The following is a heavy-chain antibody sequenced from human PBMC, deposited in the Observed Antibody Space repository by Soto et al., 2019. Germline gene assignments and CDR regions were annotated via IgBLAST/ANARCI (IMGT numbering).Heavy chain of an antibody. CDR3: ARGHVMGTPTTFY. D-gene: IGHD1-26*01. CDR1: GASITGGDYY. Sequence: QVQLQESGPGLVKPSQTLSLTCTVSGASITGGDYYWNWIRQPPGKGLEWIGFLYYSGGTYYNPSLKCRVTMSIDSSKNQFFLKLSSVTAADTAVYYCARGHVMGTPTTFYWCQGTLVTVSS. J-gene: IGHJ4*02. V-gene: IGHV4-30-4*01. CDR2: LYYSGGT.